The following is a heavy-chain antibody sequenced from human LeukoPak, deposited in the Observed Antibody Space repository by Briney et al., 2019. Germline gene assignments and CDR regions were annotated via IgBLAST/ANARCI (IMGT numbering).Heavy chain of an antibody. CDR3: ARIMATTHYYYGMDV. CDR1: GFSLSTSGMC. Sequence: ESGPTLVNPTQTLTLTCTFSGFSLSTSGMCVSWIRQPPGKALEWLARIDWDDDNYYSTSLKTRLTISKDTSKNQVVLTMTNMDPVDTATYYCARIMATTHYYYGMDVWGQGTTVTVSS. J-gene: IGHJ6*02. CDR2: IDWDDDN. V-gene: IGHV2-70*11. D-gene: IGHD5-12*01.